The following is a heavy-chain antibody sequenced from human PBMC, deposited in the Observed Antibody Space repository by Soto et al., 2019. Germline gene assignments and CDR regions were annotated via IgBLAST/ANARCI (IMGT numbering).Heavy chain of an antibody. CDR3: AHRAYMYGTWDPGYFDS. V-gene: IGHV2-5*02. Sequence: QITLKESGPTRVRPTQTLALTCTFSGFSLTTSGVGVGWIRKTPGKALEWLAVIYWDDDKRYSPSLKSRLTLTKXXSXNXXVLTMAAIEPVDTATYFCAHRAYMYGTWDPGYFDSWGQGTLVTVSS. J-gene: IGHJ4*02. CDR1: GFSLTTSGVG. D-gene: IGHD5-18*01. CDR2: IYWDDDK.